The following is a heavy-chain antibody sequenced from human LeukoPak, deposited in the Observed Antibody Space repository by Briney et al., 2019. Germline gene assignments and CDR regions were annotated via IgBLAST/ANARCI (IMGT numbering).Heavy chain of an antibody. D-gene: IGHD3-10*01. Sequence: ASVKVSCKASGGTFSSYAISWVRQAPGQGLEWMGGIIPIFGTANYAQKFQGRVTITADESTSTAYMELSSLRSDDTAVYYCARTYGSGSYDPLDNDYWGQGTLVTVSS. CDR3: ARTYGSGSYDPLDNDY. CDR1: GGTFSSYA. CDR2: IIPIFGTA. J-gene: IGHJ4*02. V-gene: IGHV1-69*13.